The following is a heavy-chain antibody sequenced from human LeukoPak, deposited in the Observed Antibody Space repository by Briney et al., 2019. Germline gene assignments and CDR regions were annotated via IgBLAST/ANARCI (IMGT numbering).Heavy chain of an antibody. Sequence: GGSLRLSCAASGFTFSSYAMSWVRQAPGKGLEWVSAISGSGGSTYYADSVKGRFTISRDNSKNTLYLQMNSLRAEDTAVYYCAREGRYGYNYYWYFDLWGRGTLVTVSS. D-gene: IGHD5-24*01. J-gene: IGHJ2*01. V-gene: IGHV3-23*01. CDR2: ISGSGGST. CDR1: GFTFSSYA. CDR3: AREGRYGYNYYWYFDL.